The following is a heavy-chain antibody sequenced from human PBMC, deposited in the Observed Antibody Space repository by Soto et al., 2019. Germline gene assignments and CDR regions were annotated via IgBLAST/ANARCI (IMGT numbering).Heavy chain of an antibody. D-gene: IGHD3-3*01. Sequence: ASVKVSCKASGYTFTSYAMHWLRQAPGQRLEWMGWINAGSGNTKYSQKFQGRVTITRDTSASTAYMELSSLRSEDTAVYYCASSATLRFLEWLRAAFDIWGQGTMVTVSS. J-gene: IGHJ3*02. CDR2: INAGSGNT. V-gene: IGHV1-3*01. CDR3: ASSATLRFLEWLRAAFDI. CDR1: GYTFTSYA.